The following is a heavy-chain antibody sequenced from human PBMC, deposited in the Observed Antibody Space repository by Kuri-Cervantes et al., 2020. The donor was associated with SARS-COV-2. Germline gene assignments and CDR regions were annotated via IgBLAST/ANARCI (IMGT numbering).Heavy chain of an antibody. J-gene: IGHJ4*02. V-gene: IGHV4-31*01. CDR2: IYYSGST. CDR1: GGSISSGGYY. D-gene: IGHD2-8*01. CDR3: ARGMAKALYYFDY. Sequence: SCTVSGGSISSGGYYWSWIRQHPGKGLEWIGYIYYSGSTYYNPSLKSLVTISVDTSKNQFSLKLSSVTAADTAVYYCARGMAKALYYFDYWGQGTLVTVSS.